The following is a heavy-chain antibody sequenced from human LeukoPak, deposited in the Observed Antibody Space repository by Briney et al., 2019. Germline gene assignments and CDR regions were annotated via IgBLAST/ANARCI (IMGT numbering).Heavy chain of an antibody. V-gene: IGHV4-34*01. CDR3: ARGYSLWSFFYYYGMDV. CDR2: INHGGST. D-gene: IGHD3-10*01. CDR1: GGSFSGYY. J-gene: IGHJ6*04. Sequence: PSETLSLTCAVYGGSFSGYYWSWLRQPPGKGLEWIGKINHGGSTNSSPSLKSRFTISVDTSKNQSSMTLSSVTAADTAVYYCARGYSLWSFFYYYGMDVWGKGTTVTVSS.